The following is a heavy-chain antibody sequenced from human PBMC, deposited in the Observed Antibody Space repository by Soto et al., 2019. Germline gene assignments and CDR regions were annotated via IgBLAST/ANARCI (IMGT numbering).Heavy chain of an antibody. Sequence: QITLKESGPTLVKPTQTLTLTCTFSGFSLSTNKVGVGWIRQPPGKALEWLALIYWHYDKRYSPSLESMLTITTDPSRNQVVLTMTNMDPVDTATYYCALTYPPAFDLWGQGTLVTVSS. CDR2: IYWHYDK. J-gene: IGHJ3*01. CDR1: GFSLSTNKVG. CDR3: ALTYPPAFDL. V-gene: IGHV2-5*01.